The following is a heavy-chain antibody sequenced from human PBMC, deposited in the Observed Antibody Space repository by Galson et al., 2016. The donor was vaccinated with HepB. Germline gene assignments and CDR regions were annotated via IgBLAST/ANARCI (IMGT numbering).Heavy chain of an antibody. CDR1: GGAINSGGSS. D-gene: IGHD3-16*02. Sequence: TLSLTCTVSGGAINSGGSSWSWIRQPPGKGLEWIGNIYHSGSTYYNPSLKSRVTMSVDRSKNQFSLQLSSVTAADTAVYFCARQLSEDQIDNWGQGALVTVSS. J-gene: IGHJ4*02. V-gene: IGHV4-30-2*01. CDR2: IYHSGST. CDR3: ARQLSEDQIDN.